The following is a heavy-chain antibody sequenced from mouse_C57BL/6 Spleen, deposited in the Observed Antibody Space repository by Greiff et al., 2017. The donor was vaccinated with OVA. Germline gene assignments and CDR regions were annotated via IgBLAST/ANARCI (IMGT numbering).Heavy chain of an antibody. V-gene: IGHV1-69*01. J-gene: IGHJ1*03. CDR1: GYTFTSYW. CDR2: IDPSDSYT. CDR3: ARRGVYDDWYFDV. D-gene: IGHD2-12*01. Sequence: QVQLKQPGAELVMPGASVKLSCKASGYTFTSYWMHWVKQRPGQGLEWIGEIDPSDSYTNYNQKFKGKSTLTVDKSSSTAYMQLSSLTSEDSAVYYCARRGVYDDWYFDVWGTGTTVTVSS.